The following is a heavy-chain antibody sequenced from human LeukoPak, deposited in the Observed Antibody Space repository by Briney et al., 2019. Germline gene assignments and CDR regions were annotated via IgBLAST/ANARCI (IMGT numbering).Heavy chain of an antibody. D-gene: IGHD6-6*01. CDR1: GYTFTDYY. CDR3: ARAKEQTIAARYFDY. Sequence: AASVKVSCEASGYTFTDYYIHWVRQAPGQGLEWIGRINPDSGGTNSAQKFQGRVTMTRDTSISTAYIELSSLRSDDTAVYYCARAKEQTIAARYFDYWGQGTLVTVSS. V-gene: IGHV1-2*06. J-gene: IGHJ4*02. CDR2: INPDSGGT.